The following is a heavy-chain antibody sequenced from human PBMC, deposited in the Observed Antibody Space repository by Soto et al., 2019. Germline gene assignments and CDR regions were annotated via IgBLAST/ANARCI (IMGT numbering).Heavy chain of an antibody. V-gene: IGHV1-18*01. CDR3: ARHTGGYYDSSGYYSY. CDR2: ISAYNGNT. Sequence: ASVKVSCKASGYTFTSYGISWVRQAPGQGLEWMGWISAYNGNTNYAQKLQGRVTMTTDTSTSTAYMELRSLRSDDTAVYYCARHTGGYYDSSGYYSYWGQGTLVTVSS. CDR1: GYTFTSYG. D-gene: IGHD3-22*01. J-gene: IGHJ1*01.